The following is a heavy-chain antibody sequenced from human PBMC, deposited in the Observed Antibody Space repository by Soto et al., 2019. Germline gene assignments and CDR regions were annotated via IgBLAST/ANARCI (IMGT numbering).Heavy chain of an antibody. CDR3: ARDDYYTYYGMDV. V-gene: IGHV3-30-3*01. CDR2: ISYDGSNK. J-gene: IGHJ6*02. CDR1: GFTFSSYA. Sequence: QVQLVESGGGVVQPGRSLRLSCAASGFTFSSYAMHWVRQAPGKGLEWVAVISYDGSNKYYADSVKGRFTISRDNSKNTLYLQMNSLRAEDTAVYYCARDDYYTYYGMDVWGQGTTVTVSS.